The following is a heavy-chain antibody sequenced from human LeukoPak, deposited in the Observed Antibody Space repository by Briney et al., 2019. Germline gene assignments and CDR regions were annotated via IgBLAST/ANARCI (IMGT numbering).Heavy chain of an antibody. CDR2: IYTTGAT. D-gene: IGHD5-18*01. Sequence: PSETLSLTCTVSGGSISTNYWSWIRQPAGKGLEWIGHIYTTGATHYNPSLKSRVTMSVDTSRNQFSLKLDSMTAADTAVYYCARVRGHIFGLDSWGQGTLVTVSS. CDR1: GGSISTNY. V-gene: IGHV4-4*07. CDR3: ARVRGHIFGLDS. J-gene: IGHJ5*02.